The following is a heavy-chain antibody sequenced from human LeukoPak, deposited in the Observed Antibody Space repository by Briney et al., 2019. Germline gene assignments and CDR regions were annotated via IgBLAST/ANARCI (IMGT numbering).Heavy chain of an antibody. J-gene: IGHJ4*02. V-gene: IGHV3-20*04. CDR1: GFTFNDYG. D-gene: IGHD1-26*01. CDR3: ARGRYSGSYLLDY. CDR2: INWNGGRT. Sequence: GGSLRLSCAASGFTFNDYGMNWVRQAPGKGLEWVSGINWNGGRTGYADSMKGRFIISRDNAKNSLYLHMNSLRAEDTALYYCARGRYSGSYLLDYWGQGTLVTVSS.